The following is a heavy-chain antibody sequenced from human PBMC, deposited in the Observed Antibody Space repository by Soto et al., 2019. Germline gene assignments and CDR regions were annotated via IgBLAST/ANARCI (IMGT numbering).Heavy chain of an antibody. D-gene: IGHD3-10*01. CDR2: INAGNGNT. J-gene: IGHJ5*01. CDR1: GYTFTSYA. CDR3: ARDSAGEPFGELDS. Sequence: QVQLVQSGAEVKTPGGSVKVSGKATGYTFTSYAMHWVRQAPGKRLEWMGWINAGNGNTKYSQKFQGRVTITRDTSASTAYMELSSMRSEDTAVYYCARDSAGEPFGELDSWGQGTLVTVSS. V-gene: IGHV1-3*01.